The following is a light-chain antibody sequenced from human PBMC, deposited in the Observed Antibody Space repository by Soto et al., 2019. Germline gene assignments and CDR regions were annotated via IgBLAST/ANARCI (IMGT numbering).Light chain of an antibody. CDR3: SPYSTTSTHVI. CDR2: DVS. J-gene: IGLJ2*01. V-gene: IGLV2-14*03. Sequence: QSALTQPASVSGSPGQSITISCTGTSSDIGAYNYVSWYQHHPGKAPKLMIYDVSNRPSGVPARFSGSKSDNTASLTISGLQVEDEADYYCSPYSTTSTHVIFGGGTKLTVL. CDR1: SSDIGAYNY.